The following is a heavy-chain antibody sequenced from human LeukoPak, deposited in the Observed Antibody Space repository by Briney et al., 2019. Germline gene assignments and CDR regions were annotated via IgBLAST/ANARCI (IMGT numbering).Heavy chain of an antibody. CDR1: GGSFSGYY. J-gene: IGHJ4*02. CDR3: ARGGVCSSTSCYAGRFDY. Sequence: SETLSLTCAVYGGSFSGYYWSWIRQPPGKGLEWIGEINHSGSTNYNPSLKSRVTISVDTSKNQFSPKLSSVTAADTAVYYCARGGVCSSTSCYAGRFDYWGQGTLVTVSS. D-gene: IGHD2-2*01. V-gene: IGHV4-34*01. CDR2: INHSGST.